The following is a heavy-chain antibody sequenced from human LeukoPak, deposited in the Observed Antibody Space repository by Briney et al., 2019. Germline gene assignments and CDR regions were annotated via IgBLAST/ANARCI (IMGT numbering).Heavy chain of an antibody. V-gene: IGHV3-48*04. D-gene: IGHD2-8*01. J-gene: IGHJ4*02. CDR3: ARGALHMYYLDN. Sequence: GGSLRLSCAASEFTFSSYSMNWVRQAPGKGLEWISSFTGSSNTIYYADSVKGRFTISRDNAKNSLYLQMNSLRAEDTAVYYCARGALHMYYLDNWGQGTLVTVSS. CDR2: FTGSSNTI. CDR1: EFTFSSYS.